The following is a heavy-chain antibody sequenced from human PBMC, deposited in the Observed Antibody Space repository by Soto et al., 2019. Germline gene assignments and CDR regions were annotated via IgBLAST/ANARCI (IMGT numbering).Heavy chain of an antibody. CDR3: AREVVVAATLYYYGMDV. D-gene: IGHD2-15*01. J-gene: IGHJ6*02. V-gene: IGHV3-23*01. CDR2: ISGSGGST. CDR1: GFTFSSYA. Sequence: GSLRLSCAASGFTFSSYAMSWVRQAPGKGLEWVSAISGSGGSTYYADSVKGRFTISRDNSKNTLYLQMNSLRAEDTAVYYCAREVVVAATLYYYGMDVWGQGTTVTVSS.